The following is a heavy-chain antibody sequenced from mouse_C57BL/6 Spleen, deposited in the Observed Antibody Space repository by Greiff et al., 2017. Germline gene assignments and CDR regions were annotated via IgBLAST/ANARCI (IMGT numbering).Heavy chain of an antibody. D-gene: IGHD1-1*01. CDR2: ISSGSSTI. J-gene: IGHJ3*01. Sequence: EVQLQESGGGLVKPGGSPKLSCAASGFTFSDYGMHWVRQAPEKGLEWVAYISSGSSTIYYADTVKGRFTISRDNAKNTLFLQMTSLRSEDTAMYYCARDYYGSSLAWFAYWGQGTLVTVSA. V-gene: IGHV5-17*01. CDR3: ARDYYGSSLAWFAY. CDR1: GFTFSDYG.